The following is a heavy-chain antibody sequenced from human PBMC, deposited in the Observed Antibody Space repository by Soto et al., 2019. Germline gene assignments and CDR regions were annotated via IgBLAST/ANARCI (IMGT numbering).Heavy chain of an antibody. D-gene: IGHD3-9*01. CDR2: IYSGGST. Sequence: EVQLVESGGGLVQPGGSLRLSCAASGFTVSSNYMSWVRQAPGKGLEWVSGIYSGGSTYYADSVKGRFTISRDNSKNTLYLQMNSLRAEDTAVYYCARGSYDILTGSPFDYWGQGTLVTVSS. CDR3: ARGSYDILTGSPFDY. J-gene: IGHJ4*02. CDR1: GFTVSSNY. V-gene: IGHV3-66*01.